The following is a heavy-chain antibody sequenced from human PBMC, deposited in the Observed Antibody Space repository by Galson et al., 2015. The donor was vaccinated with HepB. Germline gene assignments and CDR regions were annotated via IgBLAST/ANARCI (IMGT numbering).Heavy chain of an antibody. J-gene: IGHJ3*02. Sequence: SLRLFCAACGFTFSSYAMHWVRQAPGKGLEYVSAISSNGGSTYYADSVKGRFTISRDNSKNTLYLQMSSLRAEDTAVYYCVKDYKRGPQIAFDIWGQGTMVTVSS. CDR2: ISSNGGST. D-gene: IGHD5-24*01. CDR3: VKDYKRGPQIAFDI. CDR1: GFTFSSYA. V-gene: IGHV3-64D*06.